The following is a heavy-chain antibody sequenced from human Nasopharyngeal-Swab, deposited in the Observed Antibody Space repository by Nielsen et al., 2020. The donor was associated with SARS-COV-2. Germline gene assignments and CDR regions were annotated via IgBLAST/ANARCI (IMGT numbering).Heavy chain of an antibody. V-gene: IGHV4-34*01. D-gene: IGHD2-2*01. CDR2: INHSGST. CDR3: ARGLSGIVPAPILGLGPYYYYYYMDV. J-gene: IGHJ6*03. Sequence: RQALGKGLEWIAEINHSGSTNYNPSLKSRVTLSVDTSMNQFSLELSSVTAADTAVYYCARGLSGIVPAPILGLGPYYYYYYMDVWGKGTTVTVSS.